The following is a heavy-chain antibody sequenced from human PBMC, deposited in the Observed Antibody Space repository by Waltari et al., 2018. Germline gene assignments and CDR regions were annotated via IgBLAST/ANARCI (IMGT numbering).Heavy chain of an antibody. Sequence: QVQLQQWGAGLLKPSETLSLTCAVYGGSFSGYYWSWIRQPPGKGREWIGEINHRGRTNSDPALRSRVTISVDTSKNQFSLKLSSVTAADTAVYYCARAHPHSDYDFWSGNYYYYGMDVWGQGTTVTVSS. CDR3: ARAHPHSDYDFWSGNYYYYGMDV. D-gene: IGHD3-3*01. CDR1: GGSFSGYY. J-gene: IGHJ6*02. V-gene: IGHV4-34*01. CDR2: INHRGRT.